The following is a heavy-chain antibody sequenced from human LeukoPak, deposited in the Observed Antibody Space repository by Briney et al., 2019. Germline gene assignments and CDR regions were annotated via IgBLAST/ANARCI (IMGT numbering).Heavy chain of an antibody. CDR2: IYHSGST. CDR1: GYSISSGYY. V-gene: IGHV4-38-2*01. CDR3: ARFTGDDAFDI. J-gene: IGHJ3*02. Sequence: KPSETLSLTRAVSGYSISSGYYWGWIRQPPGKGLEWIGSIYHSGSTYYNPSLKSRVTISVDTSKNQFSLKLSSVTAADTAVYYCARFTGDDAFDIWGQGTMVTVSS. D-gene: IGHD7-27*01.